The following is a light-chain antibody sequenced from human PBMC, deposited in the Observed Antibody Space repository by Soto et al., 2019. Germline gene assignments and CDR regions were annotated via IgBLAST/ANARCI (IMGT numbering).Light chain of an antibody. J-gene: IGKJ4*01. Sequence: DIQMTQSPSSVSSSVGDRVTITCRASQGISSWLAWFQQKPGEAPRLLIYATSSLHTGVPSRFSGSGSGTDFTLTISSLQPEDYATYYCQQGHTFPLTFGGGTKVEIK. CDR2: ATS. V-gene: IGKV1-12*01. CDR1: QGISSW. CDR3: QQGHTFPLT.